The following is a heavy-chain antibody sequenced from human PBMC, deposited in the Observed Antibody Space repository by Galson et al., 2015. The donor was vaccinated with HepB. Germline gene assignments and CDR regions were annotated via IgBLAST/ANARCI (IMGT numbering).Heavy chain of an antibody. CDR3: ARCITMVRGVYYYGMDV. D-gene: IGHD3-10*01. CDR2: IYHSGST. J-gene: IGHJ6*02. Sequence: SETLSLTCAVSGGSISSSNWWSWVRQPPGKGLEWIGEIYHSGSTNYNPSLKSRVTISVDTSKNQFSLKLSSVTAADTAVYYCARCITMVRGVYYYGMDVWGQGTTVTVSS. CDR1: GGSISSSNW. V-gene: IGHV4-4*02.